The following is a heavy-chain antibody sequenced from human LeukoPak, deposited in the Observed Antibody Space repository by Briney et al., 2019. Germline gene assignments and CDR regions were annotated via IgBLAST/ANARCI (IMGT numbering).Heavy chain of an antibody. D-gene: IGHD5-12*01. V-gene: IGHV4-39*07. J-gene: IGHJ1*01. CDR1: GGSISSSSYY. CDR2: IYSSGTT. Sequence: SETLSLTCTVSGGSISSSSYYWGWIRQPPGKGLECIGNIYSSGTTNSNPSLKSRVTILADTSKNQFSLRLNSVTAADTAVYFCGRVRTGNTGSPEYFEDWGQGTLVTVSS. CDR3: GRVRTGNTGSPEYFED.